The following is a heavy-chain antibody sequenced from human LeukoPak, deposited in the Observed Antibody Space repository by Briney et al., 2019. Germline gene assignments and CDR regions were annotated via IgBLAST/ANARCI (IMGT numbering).Heavy chain of an antibody. D-gene: IGHD1-7*01. CDR1: GFTFSSYA. CDR2: ISGSGGST. CDR3: AKGVTGTTILNWFDP. Sequence: GGSLRLSCAASGFTFSSYAMSWVRQAPGKGLEWVSAISGSGGSTYYADSVKGRFTISRDNSKNTLYLQMNSLRAEDTAVYYCAKGVTGTTILNWFDPWGQGTLVTVSS. V-gene: IGHV3-23*01. J-gene: IGHJ5*02.